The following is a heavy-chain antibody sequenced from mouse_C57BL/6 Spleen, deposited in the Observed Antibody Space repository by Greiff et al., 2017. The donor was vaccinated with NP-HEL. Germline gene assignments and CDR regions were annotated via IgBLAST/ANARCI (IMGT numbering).Heavy chain of an antibody. CDR2: INPNNGGT. Sequence: EVQLQQSGPELVKPGASVKIPCKASGYTFTDYNMDWVKQSHGKSLEWIGDINPNNGGTIYNQKFKGKATLTVDKSSSTAYMELRSLTSEDTAVYYCEVDGYYVPYAMDYWGQGTSVTVSS. J-gene: IGHJ4*01. CDR1: GYTFTDYN. D-gene: IGHD2-3*01. V-gene: IGHV1-18*01. CDR3: EVDGYYVPYAMDY.